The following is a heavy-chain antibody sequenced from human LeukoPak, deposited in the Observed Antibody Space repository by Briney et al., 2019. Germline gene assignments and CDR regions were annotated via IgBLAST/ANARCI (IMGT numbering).Heavy chain of an antibody. CDR2: IYSSGST. J-gene: IGHJ3*01. CDR1: GGSISNYY. CDR3: ARGPDDAFDL. Sequence: PSESLSLTCTVSGGSISNYYWSWIRRPAGKGLEWIGRIYSSGSTSYNPSLKSRVTISVDTSKEQLSLKLSSVTAADTAVYYCARGPDDAFDLWGQGTMVTVSS. V-gene: IGHV4-4*07.